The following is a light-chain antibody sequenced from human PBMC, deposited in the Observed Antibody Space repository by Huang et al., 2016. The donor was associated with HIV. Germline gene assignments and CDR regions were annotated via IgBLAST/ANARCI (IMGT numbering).Light chain of an antibody. CDR3: QQYDSWPPAPS. CDR2: DAS. V-gene: IGKV3-15*01. Sequence: EIVMTQSPATLPVSPGESATLSCRARQTVSSNLAWYQQKPGQAPRLLIYDASTRATGTPARFSGTGSGTEFTLTVSSLQSEAVAIYYCQQYDSWPPAPSFGGGTKVEIK. CDR1: QTVSSN. J-gene: IGKJ4*01.